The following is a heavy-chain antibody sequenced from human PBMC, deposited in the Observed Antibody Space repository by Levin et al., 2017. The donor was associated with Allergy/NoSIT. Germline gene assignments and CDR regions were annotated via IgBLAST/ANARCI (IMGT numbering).Heavy chain of an antibody. CDR3: ARDCSGGSCQGHH. J-gene: IGHJ5*02. D-gene: IGHD2-15*01. CDR1: GGSISSSNW. V-gene: IGHV4-4*02. Sequence: SETLSLTCAVSGGSISSSNWWSWVRQPPGKGLEWIGEIYHSGSTNYNPSLKSRVTISVDKSKNQFSLKLSSVTAADTAVYYCARDCSGGSCQGHHWGQGTLVTVSS. CDR2: IYHSGST.